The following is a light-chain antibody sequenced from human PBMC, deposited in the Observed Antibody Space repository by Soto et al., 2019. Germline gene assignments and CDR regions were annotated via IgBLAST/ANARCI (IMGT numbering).Light chain of an antibody. V-gene: IGKV3-15*01. CDR3: QQYNNWPPIT. CDR1: QSLTNS. CDR2: AAS. J-gene: IGKJ5*01. Sequence: EFVLTQSPGTLSLSPGERATLSCRASQSLTNSFIAWYQQRPGQAPRLLIYAASNRATGIPDRFSSSGSGTEFTLTISRLQSEDFAVYFCQQYNNWPPITIGQGTRLEI.